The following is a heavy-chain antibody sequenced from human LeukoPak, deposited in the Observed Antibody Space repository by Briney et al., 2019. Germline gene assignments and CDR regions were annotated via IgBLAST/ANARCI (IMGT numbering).Heavy chain of an antibody. CDR3: ARVYYDILTGYPNIGGDAFDI. CDR1: GGSISSYY. J-gene: IGHJ3*02. D-gene: IGHD3-9*01. CDR2: IYTSGST. Sequence: SETLSLTCTVSGGSISSYYWSWIRQPAGKGLEWIGRIYTSGSTNYNPSLKSRVTMSVDTSKNQFSLKLSPVTAADTAVYYCARVYYDILTGYPNIGGDAFDIWGQGTMVTVSS. V-gene: IGHV4-4*07.